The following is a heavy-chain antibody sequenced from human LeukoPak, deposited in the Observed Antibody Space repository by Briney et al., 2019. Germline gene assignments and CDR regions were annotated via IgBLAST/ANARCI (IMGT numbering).Heavy chain of an antibody. CDR3: AKGPHGVIAAAGTFDP. V-gene: IGHV3-23*01. CDR1: GFTFSSYE. CDR2: ISGSGTST. J-gene: IGHJ5*02. D-gene: IGHD6-13*01. Sequence: GGSLRLSCAASGFTFSSYEMSWVRQAPGKGLEWVSVISGSGTSTDYADSVKGRFTISRDNSKNTLYLQMNSLRAEDTAVYYCAKGPHGVIAAAGTFDPWGQGILVTVSS.